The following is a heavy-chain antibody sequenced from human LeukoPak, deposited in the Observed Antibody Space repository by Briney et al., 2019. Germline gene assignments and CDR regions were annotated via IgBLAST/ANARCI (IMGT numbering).Heavy chain of an antibody. V-gene: IGHV3-30*18. CDR3: AKSRLVSGNYRNYYYYYDMDV. CDR2: ISFDGSDK. Sequence: PGGSLRLSCAASGFTFSSYGMHWVRQAPGKGLEWVAVISFDGSDKYYADSVKGRFTISRDNSKNTLYLQMNSLKTEDTAVYYCAKSRLVSGNYRNYYYYYDMDVWGQGTTVTVSS. D-gene: IGHD3-16*02. J-gene: IGHJ6*02. CDR1: GFTFSSYG.